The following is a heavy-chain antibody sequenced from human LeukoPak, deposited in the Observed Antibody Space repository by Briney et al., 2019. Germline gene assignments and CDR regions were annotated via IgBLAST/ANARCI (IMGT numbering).Heavy chain of an antibody. D-gene: IGHD3-16*01. CDR3: ATSWGPDTSAFRWGRDGMDV. V-gene: IGHV3-30*03. CDR2: ISYDGHNE. Sequence: PGGSLRLSCAASGFTFSGYGMHWVRQAPGKGLEWVAVISYDGHNEYYADSVKGRFTISRDNSKNTVYVQMNSLRAEDTAVYYCATSWGPDTSAFRWGRDGMDVWGQGTTVIVS. CDR1: GFTFSGYG. J-gene: IGHJ6*02.